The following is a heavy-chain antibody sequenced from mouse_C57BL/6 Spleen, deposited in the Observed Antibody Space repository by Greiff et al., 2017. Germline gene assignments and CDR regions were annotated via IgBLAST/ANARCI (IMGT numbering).Heavy chain of an antibody. D-gene: IGHD1-1*01. J-gene: IGHJ2*01. CDR1: GYTFTDYY. V-gene: IGHV1-26*01. Sequence: EVQLQQSGPELVKPGASVKISCKASGYTFTDYYMNWVKQSHGKSLEWIGDINPNNGGTSYNQKFKGKATLTVDKSSSTAYMELRSLTSEDSAVYYCAGGVATDYWGQGTTLTVSS. CDR3: AGGVATDY. CDR2: INPNNGGT.